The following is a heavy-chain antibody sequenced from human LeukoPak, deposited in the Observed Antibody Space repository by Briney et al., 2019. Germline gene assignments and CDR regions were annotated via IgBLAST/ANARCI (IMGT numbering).Heavy chain of an antibody. D-gene: IGHD2-2*02. CDR3: ARGAQGYKYNWFDP. CDR2: IIPIFGTA. V-gene: IGHV1-69*13. Sequence: GASVKVSCKASGGTFSSYAISWVRQAPGQGLEWMGGIIPIFGTANYAQKFQGRVTITADEPTSTAYMELSSLRSEDTAVYYCARGAQGYKYNWFDPWGQGTLVTVSS. J-gene: IGHJ5*02. CDR1: GGTFSSYA.